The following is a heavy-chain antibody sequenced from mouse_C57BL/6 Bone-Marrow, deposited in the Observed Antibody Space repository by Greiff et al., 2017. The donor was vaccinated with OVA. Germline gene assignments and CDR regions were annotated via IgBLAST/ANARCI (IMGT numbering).Heavy chain of an antibody. CDR2: IYPRSGTT. CDR3: ASRPTTMAGAY. Sequence: QVQLQQSGAELARPGASVKLSCKASGYTFTSYGISWVQQRPGQGLEWIGEIYPRSGTTYYNEKFKGKATLTADKSSSTAYMELRSLTSEDSAVYFCASRPTTMAGAYWGQGTLVTVSA. V-gene: IGHV1-81*01. CDR1: GYTFTSYG. D-gene: IGHD2-1*01. J-gene: IGHJ3*01.